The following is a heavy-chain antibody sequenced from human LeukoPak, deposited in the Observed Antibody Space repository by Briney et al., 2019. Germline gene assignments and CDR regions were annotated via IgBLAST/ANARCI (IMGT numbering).Heavy chain of an antibody. CDR1: EFTFSDYY. CDR3: AKADHYYYMDV. J-gene: IGHJ6*03. V-gene: IGHV3-23*01. CDR2: ISSSGGST. Sequence: PGGSLRLSCAASEFTFSDYYMSWIRQAPAKGLEWVSAISSSGGSTYYADSVKGRFTISRDNSKNTLYLQMNSLRAEDTAVYYCAKADHYYYMDVWGKGTTVTVSS.